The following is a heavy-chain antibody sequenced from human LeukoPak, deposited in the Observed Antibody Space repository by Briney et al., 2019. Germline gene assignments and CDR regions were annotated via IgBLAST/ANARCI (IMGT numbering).Heavy chain of an antibody. Sequence: GGSLRLSCAASGFTFSSYAMHWVRQAPGKGLEWVAVISHDGSNKYYADSVKGRFTISRDNAKNTLYLQINSLRAEDTAVYSCARGSYSFDIWGQGTMVTVSS. CDR3: ARGSYSFDI. V-gene: IGHV3-30-3*01. CDR2: ISHDGSNK. CDR1: GFTFSSYA. J-gene: IGHJ3*02. D-gene: IGHD2-21*01.